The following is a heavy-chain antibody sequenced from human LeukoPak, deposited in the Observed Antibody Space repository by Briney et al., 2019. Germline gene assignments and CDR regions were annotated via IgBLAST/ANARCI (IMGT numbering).Heavy chain of an antibody. CDR1: GLTFNNYW. Sequence: GGFLRLSCAASGLTFNNYWMNWVRQAPGKGLEWVANIKQDGSEKKYVDSVKGRFTISRDNAKKSLYLQMNSLRAEDTAVYYCARGKYDSSGYPLLGFDYWGQGTLVTVSS. V-gene: IGHV3-7*01. CDR2: IKQDGSEK. J-gene: IGHJ4*02. CDR3: ARGKYDSSGYPLLGFDY. D-gene: IGHD3-22*01.